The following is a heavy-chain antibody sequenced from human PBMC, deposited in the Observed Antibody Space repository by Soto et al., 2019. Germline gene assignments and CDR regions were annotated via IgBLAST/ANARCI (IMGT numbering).Heavy chain of an antibody. CDR2: ISYDGSNK. CDR1: GFTFSSYG. D-gene: IGHD6-13*01. CDR3: SPSSSWYTDYYYGMDV. Sequence: GGSLRLSCAASGFTFSSYGMHWVRQAPGKGLEWVAVISYDGSNKYYADSVKGRFTISRDNSKNTLYLQMNSLRAEDTAVYYCSPSSSWYTDYYYGMDVWGQGTTVTVSS. J-gene: IGHJ6*02. V-gene: IGHV3-30*03.